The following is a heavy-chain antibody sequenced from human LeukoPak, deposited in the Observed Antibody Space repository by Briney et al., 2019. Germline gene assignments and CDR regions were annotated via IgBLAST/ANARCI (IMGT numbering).Heavy chain of an antibody. CDR3: ARLVYCVNTNCHRGHFDY. D-gene: IGHD2-2*02. CDR2: IYYSGST. CDR1: GGSISNYY. V-gene: IGHV4-59*01. J-gene: IGHJ4*02. Sequence: PSETLSLTCTVSGGSISNYYWSWIRQPPGKGLEWIAYIYYSGSTNYNSSLNSRVTLSVDTSKNQVSLKLSSVTAADTAIYYCARLVYCVNTNCHRGHFDYWGQGTLVTVSS.